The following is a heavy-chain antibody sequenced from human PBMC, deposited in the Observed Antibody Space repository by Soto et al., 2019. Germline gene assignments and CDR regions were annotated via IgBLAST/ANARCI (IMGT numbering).Heavy chain of an antibody. J-gene: IGHJ4*02. D-gene: IGHD3-10*01. CDR3: ARGWFGEFVDYFDF. CDR1: GYTFTSYA. Sequence: QVQLVQSGAEVKKPGASVKVSCKASGYTFTSYAISWVRQAPGQGLEWMGWISAYNGNTNYAQKLQGRVTMTTDTSTSTAYMELRSLISDYTAGYYCARGWFGEFVDYFDFWGQGTLVTVSS. V-gene: IGHV1-18*01. CDR2: ISAYNGNT.